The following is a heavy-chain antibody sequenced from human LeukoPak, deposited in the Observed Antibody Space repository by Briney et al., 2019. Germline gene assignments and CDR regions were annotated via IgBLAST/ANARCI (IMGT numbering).Heavy chain of an antibody. D-gene: IGHD3-3*01. V-gene: IGHV3-33*01. Sequence: GGSLRLSCAASGFTFSSYGMHWVRRAPGKGLEWAAVIWYDGSNKYYADSVKGRFTISRDNSKNTLYLQMNSLRAEDTAVYYCAVTIFGVVISGMDVWGQGTTVTVSS. J-gene: IGHJ6*02. CDR2: IWYDGSNK. CDR1: GFTFSSYG. CDR3: AVTIFGVVISGMDV.